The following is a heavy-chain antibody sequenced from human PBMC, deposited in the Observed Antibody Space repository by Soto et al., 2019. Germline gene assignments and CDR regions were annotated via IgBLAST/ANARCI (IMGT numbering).Heavy chain of an antibody. CDR3: ARLGYGDSAFDF. V-gene: IGHV4-31*03. CDR1: GGSINDGSYH. J-gene: IGHJ4*02. CDR2: IFYTGST. Sequence: QVQLQESGPGLVQPSETLSLTCTVSGGSINDGSYHWSWLRQHPGKGLEFIGYIFYTGSTYYNPSLETRVNMSADTSKNQVSLRLNSLTAADTAVYYCARLGYGDSAFDFWGRGTLVTVSS. D-gene: IGHD4-17*01.